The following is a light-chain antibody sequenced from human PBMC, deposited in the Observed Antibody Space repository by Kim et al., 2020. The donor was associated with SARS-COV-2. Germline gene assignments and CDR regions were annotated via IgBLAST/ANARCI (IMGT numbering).Light chain of an antibody. CDR2: GAS. CDR1: QGIASY. V-gene: IGKV1-27*01. Sequence: DIQMTQSPYSLSASVGDRVTITCRASQGIASYLAWYQQRPGEVPKLLIYGASALQSGVPSRFSGSGSGTDFILTISSLQPEDVATYYCQKYDGAPYSFGQGTKLEIK. CDR3: QKYDGAPYS. J-gene: IGKJ2*01.